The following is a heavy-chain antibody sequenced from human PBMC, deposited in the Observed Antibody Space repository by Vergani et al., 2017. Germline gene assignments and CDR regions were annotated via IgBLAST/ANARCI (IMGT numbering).Heavy chain of an antibody. CDR2: MNPNSGNT. CDR3: ARATVPAPIYSYYYYYYMDV. Sequence: QVQLVQSGAEVKKPGASVKVSCKASGYTFTSYDINWVRQATGQGLEWMGWMNPNSGNTGYAQKFQGRVTMTRNTSISTAYMELSSLRSEDTAVYYCARATVPAPIYSYYYYYYMDVWGKGTTVTVSS. J-gene: IGHJ6*03. CDR1: GYTFTSYD. D-gene: IGHD2-2*01. V-gene: IGHV1-8*01.